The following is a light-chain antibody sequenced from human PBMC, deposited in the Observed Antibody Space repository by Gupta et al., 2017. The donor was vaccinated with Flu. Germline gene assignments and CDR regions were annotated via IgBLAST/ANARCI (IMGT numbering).Light chain of an antibody. Sequence: IVLTQSPGTLSLSPVERATLSCRASQSVTSRYLAWYQQKPGEAPRLLIYDASSRAAGIPERCSGSGAGTDETITISRLEQEDVAVYYCQQYGSRYESFGKGTKLEIK. CDR1: QSVTSRY. CDR3: QQYGSRYES. CDR2: DAS. J-gene: IGKJ2*03. V-gene: IGKV3-20*01.